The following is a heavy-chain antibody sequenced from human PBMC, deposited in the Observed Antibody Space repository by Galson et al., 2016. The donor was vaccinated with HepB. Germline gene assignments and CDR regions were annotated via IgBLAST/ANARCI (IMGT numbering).Heavy chain of an antibody. Sequence: SLRLSCAASGFTFSSYAMHWVRQAPGKGLEWVAIISYDGSSKYYAASVKGRFTISRDNSKHTLYLQMHSLRVEDTAVYYCARGGSYLGPFDYWGQGTLVTVSS. J-gene: IGHJ4*02. V-gene: IGHV3-30-3*01. CDR3: ARGGSYLGPFDY. D-gene: IGHD1-26*01. CDR1: GFTFSSYA. CDR2: ISYDGSSK.